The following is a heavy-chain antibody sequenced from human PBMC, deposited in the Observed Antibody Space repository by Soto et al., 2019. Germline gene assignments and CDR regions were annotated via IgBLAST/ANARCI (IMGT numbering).Heavy chain of an antibody. Sequence: SETLSLTCTVSGGSISSYYWGWIRQPPGKGLEWIGSIYYSGSTYYNPSHKSRVTISVDTSKNQFSLKLSSVTAADTAVYYCARPGNYGSGSYLYYLDYWGQGTLVTVSS. D-gene: IGHD3-10*01. CDR2: IYYSGST. J-gene: IGHJ4*02. V-gene: IGHV4-39*01. CDR1: GGSISSYY. CDR3: ARPGNYGSGSYLYYLDY.